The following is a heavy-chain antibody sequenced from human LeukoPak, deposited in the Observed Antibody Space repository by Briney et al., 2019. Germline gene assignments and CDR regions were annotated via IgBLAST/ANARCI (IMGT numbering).Heavy chain of an antibody. V-gene: IGHV4-59*01. Sequence: SETLSLTCTVSGDSISGYFWTWIRQPPGKGLEWIGNIYYSGSTNYNPSLKSRLTISVDTSKNQFSLTLSSVTAADTAVYYCASGNYYFAYWGQGTLVTVSS. J-gene: IGHJ4*02. D-gene: IGHD1-7*01. CDR1: GDSISGYF. CDR3: ASGNYYFAY. CDR2: IYYSGST.